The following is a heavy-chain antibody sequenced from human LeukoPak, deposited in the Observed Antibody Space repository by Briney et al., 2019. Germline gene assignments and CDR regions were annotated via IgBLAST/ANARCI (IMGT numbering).Heavy chain of an antibody. D-gene: IGHD3-10*01. J-gene: IGHJ4*02. CDR3: ATNYGSGSYYSPLDY. Sequence: WIRQPPGKGLEWMGIIYPGDSDTRYSPSFQGQVTISADKSISTAYLQWSSLKASDTAMYYCATNYGSGSYYSPLDYWGQGTLVTVSS. CDR2: IYPGDSDT. V-gene: IGHV5-51*01.